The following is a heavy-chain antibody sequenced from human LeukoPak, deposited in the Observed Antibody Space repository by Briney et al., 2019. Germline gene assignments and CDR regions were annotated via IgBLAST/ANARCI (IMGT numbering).Heavy chain of an antibody. J-gene: IGHJ5*02. CDR3: ARGGLTTTPFDP. CDR1: GGSFSGYY. D-gene: IGHD4-17*01. Sequence: SETLSLTCAVYGGSFSGYYWSWIRQPPGKGLEWIGEINNSGSTNYNPSLKSRVTISVDTSKNQFSLKLSSVTAADTAVYYCARGGLTTTPFDPWGQGTLVTVSS. V-gene: IGHV4-34*01. CDR2: INNSGST.